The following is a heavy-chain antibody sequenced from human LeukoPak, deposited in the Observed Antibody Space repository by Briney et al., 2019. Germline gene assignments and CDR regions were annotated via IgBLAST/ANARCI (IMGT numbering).Heavy chain of an antibody. CDR1: GYSFTSYW. V-gene: IGHV5-51*01. CDR3: ARQAGYYYDSSGYSSDY. D-gene: IGHD3-22*01. Sequence: VESLKISCKGSGYSFTSYWIGWERQMPGKGLEWMGIIYPGDSDTRYSPSFQGQVTISADKSISTAYLQWSSLKASDTAMYYCARQAGYYYDSSGYSSDYWGQGTLVTVSS. CDR2: IYPGDSDT. J-gene: IGHJ4*02.